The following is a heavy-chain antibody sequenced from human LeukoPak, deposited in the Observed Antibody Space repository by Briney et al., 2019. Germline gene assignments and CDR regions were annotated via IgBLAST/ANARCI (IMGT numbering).Heavy chain of an antibody. J-gene: IGHJ5*02. Sequence: PGGSLRLSCAASGFTFSSYSMNWVRQAPGKGLEWVSSISSSSSYIYYADSVKGRFTISRDNAKNSLYLQMNSLRAEDTAVYYCARDLHQSIAEDWFDPWGQGTLVTVSS. CDR1: GFTFSSYS. V-gene: IGHV3-21*01. CDR3: ARDLHQSIAEDWFDP. D-gene: IGHD6-6*01. CDR2: ISSSSSYI.